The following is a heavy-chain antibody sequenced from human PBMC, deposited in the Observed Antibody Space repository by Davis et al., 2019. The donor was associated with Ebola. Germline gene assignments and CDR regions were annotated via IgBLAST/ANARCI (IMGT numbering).Heavy chain of an antibody. CDR1: AITFSSYA. J-gene: IGHJ3*02. Sequence: GESLKISCADSAITFSSYAMTWVRQAPGKGLEWVSAISGSGGNTYYADSVKGRFAISRDNSRGTLYLQMNSLRVEGSAIYYCVKDSSNIWFDIWGQGTLVTVSS. CDR3: VKDSSNIWFDI. D-gene: IGHD2/OR15-2a*01. V-gene: IGHV3-23*01. CDR2: ISGSGGNT.